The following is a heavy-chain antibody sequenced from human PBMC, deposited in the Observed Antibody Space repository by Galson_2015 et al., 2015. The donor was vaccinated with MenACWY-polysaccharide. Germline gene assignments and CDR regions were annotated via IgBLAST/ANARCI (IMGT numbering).Heavy chain of an antibody. J-gene: IGHJ4*02. V-gene: IGHV1-8*01. Sequence: SVKVSCKASGYKFSSYDFNWVRQASGQGLEWMGWMNPNSGNTGYAQKFQGRVAMTRDTATSTAYMELRMLRYDDTAVYYCTRINARKHTFVDSWGQGTLVSVS. CDR1: GYKFSSYD. D-gene: IGHD2-8*01. CDR3: TRINARKHTFVDS. CDR2: MNPNSGNT.